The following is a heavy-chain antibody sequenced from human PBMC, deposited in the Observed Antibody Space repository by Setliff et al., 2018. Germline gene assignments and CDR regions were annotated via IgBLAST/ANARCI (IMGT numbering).Heavy chain of an antibody. CDR3: ARTGTYRYFDY. CDR2: IYYSGNN. D-gene: IGHD1-1*01. Sequence: PSETLSLTCTVSGGSINSSTYNSRSYYWGWIRQPRGKGLEWIGRIYYSGNNYYNASLKSRLTISVDTSKNQFSLKLRSVTAADTAVYYCARTGTYRYFDYWGQGIPVTVSS. J-gene: IGHJ4*02. CDR1: GGSINSSTYNSRSYY. V-gene: IGHV4-39*01.